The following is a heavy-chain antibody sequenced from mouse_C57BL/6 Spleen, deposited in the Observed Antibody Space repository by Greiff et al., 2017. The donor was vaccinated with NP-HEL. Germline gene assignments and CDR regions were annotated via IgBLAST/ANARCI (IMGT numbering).Heavy chain of an antibody. CDR2: IYPRSGNT. CDR3: ARSDYYGSRSEFDY. J-gene: IGHJ2*01. V-gene: IGHV1-81*01. Sequence: QVQLQQSGAELARPGASVKLSCKASGYTFTSYGISWVKQRTGQGLEWIGEIYPRSGNTYYNEKFKGKATLTADKSSSTAYMELRSLTSEDSAVYFCARSDYYGSRSEFDYWGQGTTLTVSS. D-gene: IGHD1-1*01. CDR1: GYTFTSYG.